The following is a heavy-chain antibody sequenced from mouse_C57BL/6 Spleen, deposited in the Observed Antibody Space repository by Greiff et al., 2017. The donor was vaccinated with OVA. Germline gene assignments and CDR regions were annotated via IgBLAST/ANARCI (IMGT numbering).Heavy chain of an antibody. Sequence: DVHLVESGGGLVKPGGSLKLSCAASGFTFSSYAMSWVRQTPEKRLEWVATISDGGSYTYYPDNVKGRFTISRDNAKNNLYLQMSHLKSEDTAMYYCARADGYYDYWGQGTTLTVSS. D-gene: IGHD2-3*01. CDR2: ISDGGSYT. V-gene: IGHV5-4*01. J-gene: IGHJ2*01. CDR3: ARADGYYDY. CDR1: GFTFSSYA.